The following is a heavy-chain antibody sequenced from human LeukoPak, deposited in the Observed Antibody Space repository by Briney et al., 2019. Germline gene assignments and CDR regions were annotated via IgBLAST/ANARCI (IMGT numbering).Heavy chain of an antibody. V-gene: IGHV3-30*18. Sequence: GRSLRLSCAASGFTFSSYGMHWVRQAPGKGLEWLAVISYDGNNKYYADSVKGRFTISGDYSKNTLYLQMNSLRAEDTAVYYCAKDHSSSPRAFDLWGRGTLVTVSS. CDR3: AKDHSSSPRAFDL. D-gene: IGHD6-13*01. CDR1: GFTFSSYG. CDR2: ISYDGNNK. J-gene: IGHJ2*01.